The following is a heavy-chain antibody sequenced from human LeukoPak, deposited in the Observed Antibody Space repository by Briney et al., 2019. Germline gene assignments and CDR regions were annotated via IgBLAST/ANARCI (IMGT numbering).Heavy chain of an antibody. CDR2: IYSGGST. D-gene: IGHD1-26*01. CDR3: ARERATDFNYFDY. CDR1: GFTVTSNY. Sequence: PGGSLRLSCAASGFTVTSNYMSWVRQAPGKGLEWVSVIYSGGSTYYADSVKGRFTISRHNSKNTLYLQMNSLRAEDTAVYYCARERATDFNYFDYWGQGTLVTVSS. J-gene: IGHJ4*02. V-gene: IGHV3-53*04.